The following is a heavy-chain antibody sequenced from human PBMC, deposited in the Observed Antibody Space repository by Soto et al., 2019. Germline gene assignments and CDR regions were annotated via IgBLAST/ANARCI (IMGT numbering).Heavy chain of an antibody. CDR3: ARVGPLNYDSMTGYHYFDY. J-gene: IGHJ4*02. Sequence: SETLSLTCAVYGGSFSVYYWSWIRQPSGKGLEWIGEINHSGSTNYNPSLKSRVTISVDTSKNQFSLKLSSVTAADTAVYYCARVGPLNYDSMTGYHYFDYWGQGTLVTVSS. D-gene: IGHD3-9*01. V-gene: IGHV4-34*01. CDR1: GGSFSVYY. CDR2: INHSGST.